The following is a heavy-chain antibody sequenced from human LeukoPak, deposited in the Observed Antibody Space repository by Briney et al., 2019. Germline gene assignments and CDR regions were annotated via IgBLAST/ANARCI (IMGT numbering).Heavy chain of an antibody. CDR3: ARIVVVPAANGDG. Sequence: PGRSLRLSCAASGFTFSSYAMHWVRQAPGKGLEWVAVISYDGSNKYYADSVKGRFTISRDNSKNTLYLQMNRLRAEDTAVYYCARIVVVPAANGDGWGQGTLVTVSS. D-gene: IGHD2-2*01. V-gene: IGHV3-30-3*01. J-gene: IGHJ4*02. CDR1: GFTFSSYA. CDR2: ISYDGSNK.